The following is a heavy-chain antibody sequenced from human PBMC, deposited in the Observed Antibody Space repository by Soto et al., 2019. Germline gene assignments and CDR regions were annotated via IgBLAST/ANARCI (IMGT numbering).Heavy chain of an antibody. V-gene: IGHV1-69*01. CDR2: IIPIFGTA. CDR1: GGTLSSYA. J-gene: IGHJ5*02. CDR3: ARDSGYSSSWHGGWFDP. D-gene: IGHD6-13*01. Sequence: QVQLVQSGAEVKKPGSSVKVSCKASGGTLSSYAISWVRQAPGQGLEWMGGIIPIFGTANYAQKFQGRVTITADESTSTAYMELSSLRSEDTAVYYCARDSGYSSSWHGGWFDPWGQGTLVTVSS.